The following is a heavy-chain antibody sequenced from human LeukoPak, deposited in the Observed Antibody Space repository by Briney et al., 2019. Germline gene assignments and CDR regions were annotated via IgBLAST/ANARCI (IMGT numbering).Heavy chain of an antibody. CDR2: MNPNSGNT. J-gene: IGHJ4*02. CDR3: ARVSMIYGSGSYYGY. V-gene: IGHV1-8*01. D-gene: IGHD3-10*01. CDR1: GYTFTSYD. Sequence: ASVNVSCKASGYTFTSYDINWVRQATGQGLEWMGWMNPNSGNTGYAQKFQGRVTMTRNTSISTAYMELSSLRSEDTAVYYCARVSMIYGSGSYYGYWGQGTLVTVSS.